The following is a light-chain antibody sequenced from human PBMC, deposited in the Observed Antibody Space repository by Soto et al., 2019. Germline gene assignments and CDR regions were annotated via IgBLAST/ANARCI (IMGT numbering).Light chain of an antibody. V-gene: IGLV2-8*01. CDR3: SAYAGNNIHYV. Sequence: QSVLTQPPSASGSAGQSVTISCTGTSTDVGGYNYVSWYQQHPGKAPKLMIYEVSKRPSGVPDRFSGSKSGNTASLTVSGLQAEDEADDYCSAYAGNNIHYVFGTGTKLTVL. CDR1: STDVGGYNY. CDR2: EVS. J-gene: IGLJ1*01.